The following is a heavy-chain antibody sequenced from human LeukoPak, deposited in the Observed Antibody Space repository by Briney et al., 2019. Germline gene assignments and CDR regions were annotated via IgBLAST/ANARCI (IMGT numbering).Heavy chain of an antibody. V-gene: IGHV3-23*01. CDR3: ARDGYSSGWHDY. J-gene: IGHJ4*02. Sequence: GGSLRLPCAASGFTSSSYSMTWVRQAPGKGLEWVSAISASGGSTYYAESVKGRFTISRDNSKNTLYLQMNSLRAEDTALYYCARDGYSSGWHDYWGQGTLVTVSS. CDR1: GFTSSSYS. D-gene: IGHD6-19*01. CDR2: ISASGGST.